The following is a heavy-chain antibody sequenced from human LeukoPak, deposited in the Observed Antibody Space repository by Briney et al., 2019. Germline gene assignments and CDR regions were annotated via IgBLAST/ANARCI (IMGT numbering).Heavy chain of an antibody. V-gene: IGHV4-39*07. CDR1: GGSISSNYYY. CDR3: VRGVTSTNYYYFYMDV. D-gene: IGHD2-8*01. CDR2: IYYSGHT. J-gene: IGHJ6*03. Sequence: SETLSLTCTVSGGSISSNYYYWGWIRQPPGKGLEWIGSIYYSGHTYYNPSLKSRVTISVDTSKNQFSLKLSSVTAADTAVYFCVRGVTSTNYYYFYMDVWSKGTTVTISS.